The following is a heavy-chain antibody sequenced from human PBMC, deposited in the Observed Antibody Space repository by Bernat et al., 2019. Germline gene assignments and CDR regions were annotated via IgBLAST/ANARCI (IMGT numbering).Heavy chain of an antibody. CDR3: ARVRWGIAAAGEKKTYWYFDL. D-gene: IGHD6-13*01. CDR2: INHSGSI. Sequence: QVQLQQWGAGLLKPSETLSLTCAVYGGSFSGYYWSWIRQPPGKGLEWIGEINHSGSINYNPSLRSRVTISVDTSKNQFSLKLSSVTAAYTAVYYCARVRWGIAAAGEKKTYWYFDLWGRGTLVTVSS. CDR1: GGSFSGYY. J-gene: IGHJ2*01. V-gene: IGHV4-34*01.